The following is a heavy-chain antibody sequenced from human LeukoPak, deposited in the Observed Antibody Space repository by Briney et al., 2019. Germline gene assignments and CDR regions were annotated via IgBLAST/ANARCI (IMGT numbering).Heavy chain of an antibody. CDR1: GFTFSNYA. Sequence: GGSLRLSCAVSGFTFSNYAMTWVRQAPGKGLEWVSEITGSGNSTYYADSVKGRFTISRDNSKNTLYLQMNSVRAEDTAVYYCARELFDFDYWGQGTLVTVSS. D-gene: IGHD3-10*01. J-gene: IGHJ4*02. CDR3: ARELFDFDY. CDR2: ITGSGNST. V-gene: IGHV3-23*01.